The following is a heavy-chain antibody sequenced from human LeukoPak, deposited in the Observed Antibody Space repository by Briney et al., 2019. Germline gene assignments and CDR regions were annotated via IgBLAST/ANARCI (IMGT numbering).Heavy chain of an antibody. CDR1: GGSISSYY. CDR3: AREGTAGTNLNWFDP. Sequence: SDTLSLTCTVSGGSISSYYWSWIRQPPGKGLEWIGYISYSGNTNFNPTLKSRVTISVDTTKNQFSLKLSSVTAADTAVYYCAREGTAGTNLNWFDPWGQGTLVTVSS. D-gene: IGHD1-1*01. CDR2: ISYSGNT. V-gene: IGHV4-59*01. J-gene: IGHJ5*02.